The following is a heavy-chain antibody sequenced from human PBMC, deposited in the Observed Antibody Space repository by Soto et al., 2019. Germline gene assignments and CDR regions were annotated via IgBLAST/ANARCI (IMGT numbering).Heavy chain of an antibody. J-gene: IGHJ6*02. V-gene: IGHV3-15*01. CDR2: IKSKTDGGTT. D-gene: IGHD3-22*01. CDR3: TTDEGYDSGGYSSVADV. Sequence: GGSLRLSCAASGFTFSNAWMSWVRQAPGKGLEWVGRIKSKTDGGTTDYAAPVKGRFTIPRDDSKNTLYLQMNSLKTEDTAVYYCTTDEGYDSGGYSSVADVWGQGTTVTVSS. CDR1: GFTFSNAW.